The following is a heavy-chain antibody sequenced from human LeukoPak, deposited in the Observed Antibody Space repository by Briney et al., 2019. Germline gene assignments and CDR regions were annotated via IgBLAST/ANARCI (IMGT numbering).Heavy chain of an antibody. J-gene: IGHJ6*02. D-gene: IGHD2-2*02. Sequence: ASVRVSCKASGYTFTSYGISWVRQAPGQGLEWMGWISAYNGNTNYAQKLQGRVTMTTDTSTSTAYMELRSLRSDDTAVYYCARDFEYCNSTSCYMRLQNYYYYGMDVWGQGTTVTVSS. CDR1: GYTFTSYG. CDR3: ARDFEYCNSTSCYMRLQNYYYYGMDV. CDR2: ISAYNGNT. V-gene: IGHV1-18*01.